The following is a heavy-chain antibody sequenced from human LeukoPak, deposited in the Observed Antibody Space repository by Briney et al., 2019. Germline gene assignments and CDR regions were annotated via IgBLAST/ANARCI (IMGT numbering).Heavy chain of an antibody. D-gene: IGHD1-14*01. Sequence: PGGSLRLSCAASGFTLSSYWMHWVRQAPGKGLVWVSRINSDGNNTNYADSVKGRFTISRDNSKNTLYLQMNSLRAEDTAVYYCAKRRTGPIDYWGQGTLVTVSS. CDR2: INSDGNNT. CDR3: AKRRTGPIDY. J-gene: IGHJ4*02. V-gene: IGHV3-74*01. CDR1: GFTLSSYW.